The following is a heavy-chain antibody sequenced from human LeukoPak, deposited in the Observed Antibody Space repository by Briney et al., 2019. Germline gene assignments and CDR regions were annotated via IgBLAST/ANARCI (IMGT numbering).Heavy chain of an antibody. D-gene: IGHD3-10*01. Sequence: ASVKVSCKASGYTFTGYYMHWVRQAPGQGLEWMGWINPNSGGTNYAQKFQGRVTMTRDTSISTAYMELSRLRSDDTAVYYCARDPRPDYGSGSYYRGLDPWGQGTLVTVSS. V-gene: IGHV1-2*02. CDR1: GYTFTGYY. CDR3: ARDPRPDYGSGSYYRGLDP. J-gene: IGHJ5*02. CDR2: INPNSGGT.